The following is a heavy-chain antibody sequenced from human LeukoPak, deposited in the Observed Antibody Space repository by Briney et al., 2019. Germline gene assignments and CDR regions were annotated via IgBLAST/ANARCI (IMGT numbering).Heavy chain of an antibody. CDR1: GGSISSGGYY. D-gene: IGHD6-6*01. Sequence: SETLSLTCTVSGGSISSGGYYWSWIRQHPGKGLEWIGYIYYSGSTYYNPSPKSRLTISVDTSENQFSLRLSSVTAADTAVYYCARRDSSYNWFDPWGQGALVTVSS. J-gene: IGHJ5*02. CDR2: IYYSGST. CDR3: ARRDSSYNWFDP. V-gene: IGHV4-31*03.